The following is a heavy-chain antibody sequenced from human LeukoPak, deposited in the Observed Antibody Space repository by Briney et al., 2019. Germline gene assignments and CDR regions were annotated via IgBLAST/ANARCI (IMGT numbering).Heavy chain of an antibody. CDR2: ISGSGGSR. V-gene: IGHV3-23*01. Sequence: GGSLRLSCAASGFTFSSYAMSWVRQAPGKGLEWVSAISGSGGSRYYADSVKGRFTISRDNSKNTLYLQMNSLRAEDTAVYYCAKDRGSVVVPAATIFDYWGQGTLVTVSS. CDR3: AKDRGSVVVPAATIFDY. CDR1: GFTFSSYA. D-gene: IGHD2-2*01. J-gene: IGHJ4*02.